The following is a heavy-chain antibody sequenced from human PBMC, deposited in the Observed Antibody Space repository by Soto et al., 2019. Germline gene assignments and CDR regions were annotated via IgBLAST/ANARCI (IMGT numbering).Heavy chain of an antibody. Sequence: QVPLVQSGAEMKKPGSSVKVSCQASGGTFSTSTFTWVRQAPGQGLEWMGRSIPIFGTADYAQKFQGRVTSTEDKSTSTAYMELSSLRSDDTAEYYCARESPIVSEFKSYDDIDSWGQGTLVTVSS. D-gene: IGHD5-12*01. J-gene: IGHJ4*02. CDR3: ARESPIVSEFKSYDDIDS. V-gene: IGHV1-69*08. CDR1: GGTFSTST. CDR2: SIPIFGTA.